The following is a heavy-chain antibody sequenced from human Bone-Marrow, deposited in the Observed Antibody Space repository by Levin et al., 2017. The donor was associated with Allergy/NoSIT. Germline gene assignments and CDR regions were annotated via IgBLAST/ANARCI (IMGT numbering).Heavy chain of an antibody. J-gene: IGHJ5*02. CDR3: ARGQSIVAARPDWFDP. Sequence: PSETLSLTCIVSGASISSGDFYWSWIRQTPGQGLEWIGYIFHRGNTYSNPSLKSRVTISVDTSKNEFSLELRSVTAADTAVYFCARGQSIVAARPDWFDPWGQGALVTVSS. CDR2: IFHRGNT. V-gene: IGHV4-30-4*01. CDR1: GASISSGDFY. D-gene: IGHD6-6*01.